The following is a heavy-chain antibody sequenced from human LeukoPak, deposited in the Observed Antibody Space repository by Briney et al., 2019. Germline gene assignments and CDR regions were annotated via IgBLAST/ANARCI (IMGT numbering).Heavy chain of an antibody. CDR1: GVSISSSNSY. CDR3: GRQTGSGLFILP. V-gene: IGHV4-39*01. J-gene: IGHJ4*02. CDR2: IYYSGNT. D-gene: IGHD3/OR15-3a*01. Sequence: PSETLSLTCTVSGVSISSSNSYWGWIRQPPGKGLEWIGSIYYSGNTYYNASLKSQVSISIDTSKNQFSLRLTSVTAADTAVYYWGRQTGSGLFILPGGQGTLVTVSS.